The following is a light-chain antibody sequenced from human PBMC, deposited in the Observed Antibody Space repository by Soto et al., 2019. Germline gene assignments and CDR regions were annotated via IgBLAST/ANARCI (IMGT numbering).Light chain of an antibody. CDR2: RAS. Sequence: DIQVTQSPSTLSASVGDRITITCRASQSINDWLAWYQQKPGKAPKLLIFRASYLKSGVPSRFSGSGYGTDFTLNISSLQPDDLAIYYCQQYSSYSGTFGQGTKVEIK. CDR3: QQYSSYSGT. CDR1: QSINDW. V-gene: IGKV1-5*03. J-gene: IGKJ1*01.